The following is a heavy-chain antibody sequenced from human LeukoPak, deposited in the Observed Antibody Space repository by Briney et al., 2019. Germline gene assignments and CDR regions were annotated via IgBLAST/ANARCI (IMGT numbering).Heavy chain of an antibody. D-gene: IGHD2-15*01. CDR2: IYPGDSDT. V-gene: IGHV5-51*01. CDR3: ARRYCSGGSCYYFDY. CDR1: GYSFTGYW. Sequence: GESLKISCKGSGYSFTGYWIGWVRQMPGKGLEWMGIIYPGDSDTRYSPSFQGQVTISADKTISTAYLQWSSLKASDTAMYYCARRYCSGGSCYYFDYWGQGTLVTVSS. J-gene: IGHJ4*02.